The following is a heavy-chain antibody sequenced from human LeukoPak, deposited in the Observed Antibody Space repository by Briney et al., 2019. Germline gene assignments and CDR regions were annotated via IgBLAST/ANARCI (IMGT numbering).Heavy chain of an antibody. Sequence: SETLSLTCTVSGGSISSYYWSWIRQPPGKELEWIGYVSYSGSTNYNPSLKSRVTISVDTSKNQFSLKLRSVTAADTAVYYCARFGSDSYGYKYYFDYWGQGARVTVSS. V-gene: IGHV4-59*08. CDR2: VSYSGST. J-gene: IGHJ4*02. CDR3: ARFGSDSYGYKYYFDY. D-gene: IGHD3-16*01. CDR1: GGSISSYY.